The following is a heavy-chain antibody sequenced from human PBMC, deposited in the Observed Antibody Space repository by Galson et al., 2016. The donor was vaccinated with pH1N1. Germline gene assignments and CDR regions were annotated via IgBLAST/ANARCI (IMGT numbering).Heavy chain of an antibody. CDR3: AHNIEWELGAYFDY. V-gene: IGHV2-5*02. Sequence: PALVKPTQTLTLTCTFSGFSLSTSGVGVGWIRQPPGKALEWLALIYWDDDKRYSPSLKSRLTITKDTSKNQVVLTTTNMDPVDTATYYCAHNIEWELGAYFDYWGQGTLVTVSS. CDR2: IYWDDDK. J-gene: IGHJ4*02. D-gene: IGHD1-26*01. CDR1: GFSLSTSGVG.